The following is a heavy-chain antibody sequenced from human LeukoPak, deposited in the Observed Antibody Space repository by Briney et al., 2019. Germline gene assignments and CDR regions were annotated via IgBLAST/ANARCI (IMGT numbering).Heavy chain of an antibody. CDR3: AKTRPLDSSSWSHGDY. CDR2: ISGSGDST. CDR1: GFTFSSYA. Sequence: YPGGSPRLSCAASGFTFSSYAMSWVRQAPGKGLEWVSAISGSGDSTYYGDSVKGRFTISRDNSKNTLYLQMNSLRAEDTAVYYCAKTRPLDSSSWSHGDYWGQGTLVTVSS. J-gene: IGHJ4*02. D-gene: IGHD6-13*01. V-gene: IGHV3-23*01.